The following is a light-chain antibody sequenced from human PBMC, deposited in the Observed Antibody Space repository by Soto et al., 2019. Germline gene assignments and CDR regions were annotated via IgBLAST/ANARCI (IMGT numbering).Light chain of an antibody. CDR1: SSNIGSNT. CDR2: NNN. Sequence: QSVLTQPPSASGTPGQRVTISCSGSSSNIGSNTVNWYQQLPGTAPKLLIYNNNQWPSGVPDRFSGSKSGTSASLAISGLQSEDEADYYCAAWDDSLNVMFGGGTKLTVL. V-gene: IGLV1-44*01. J-gene: IGLJ3*02. CDR3: AAWDDSLNVM.